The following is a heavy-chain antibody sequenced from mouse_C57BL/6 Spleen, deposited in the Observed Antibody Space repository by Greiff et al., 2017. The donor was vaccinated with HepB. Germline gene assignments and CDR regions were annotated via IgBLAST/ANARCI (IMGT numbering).Heavy chain of an antibody. CDR1: GFTFSDYG. CDR2: ISSGSSTI. Sequence: EVMLVESGGGLVKPGGSLKLSCAASGFTFSDYGMHWVRQAPEKGLEWVAYISSGSSTIYYADTVKGRFTISRDNAKNTLFLQMTSLRSEDTAMYYCAKTSQLAVRALDYWGQGTTLTVSS. V-gene: IGHV5-17*01. J-gene: IGHJ2*01. CDR3: AKTSQLAVRALDY. D-gene: IGHD3-3*01.